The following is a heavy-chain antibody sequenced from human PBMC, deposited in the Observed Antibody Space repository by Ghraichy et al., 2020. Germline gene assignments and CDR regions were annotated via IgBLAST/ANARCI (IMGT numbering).Heavy chain of an antibody. CDR3: ARGKFGGTDYFDS. D-gene: IGHD4-23*01. Sequence: GESLNISCAASGLTFSDYAMHWVRQAPGKGLEWLAVISYSGGDKYYADSVKGRFTISRDNSKNTLYLQMNSLRVEDTAVYYCARGKFGGTDYFDSWGQGTLVTVSS. V-gene: IGHV3-30-3*01. J-gene: IGHJ4*02. CDR2: ISYSGGDK. CDR1: GLTFSDYA.